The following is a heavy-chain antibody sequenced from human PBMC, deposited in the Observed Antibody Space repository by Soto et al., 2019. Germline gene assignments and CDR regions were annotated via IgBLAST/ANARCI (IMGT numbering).Heavy chain of an antibody. Sequence: SVKVSCKVSGSRFSSYAISWVRQAPGQGLEWMGGIIPIFGTANYAQKFQGRVTITADESTSTAYMELSSLRSEDTAVYYCARCYYDSSGYIHYFDYWGQGTLVTVSS. D-gene: IGHD3-22*01. V-gene: IGHV1-69*13. J-gene: IGHJ4*02. CDR2: IIPIFGTA. CDR3: ARCYYDSSGYIHYFDY. CDR1: GSRFSSYA.